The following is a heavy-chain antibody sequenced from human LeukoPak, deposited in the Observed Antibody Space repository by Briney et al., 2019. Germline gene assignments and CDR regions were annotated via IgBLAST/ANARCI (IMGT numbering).Heavy chain of an antibody. D-gene: IGHD3-10*01. CDR1: GYTFTNFA. V-gene: IGHV3-23*01. CDR2: ISASGGST. CDR3: ARATLSLWFGESPPTHFDY. J-gene: IGHJ4*02. Sequence: GASVKVSRKASGYTFTNFAITWVRQAPGKGLEWVSGISASGGSTYYADSVKGRFTISRDNSKNTLYLQMNSLRAEDTAVYYCARATLSLWFGESPPTHFDYWGQGTLVTVSS.